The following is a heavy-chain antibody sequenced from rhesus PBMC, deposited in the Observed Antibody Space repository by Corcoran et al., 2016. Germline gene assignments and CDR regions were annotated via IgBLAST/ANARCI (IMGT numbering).Heavy chain of an antibody. CDR2: IGGSSCRT. CDR1: GYSIRSGYC. D-gene: IGHD6-31*01. J-gene: IGHJ4*01. Sequence: QVQLQESDPGLVKPSENLSLTCVGSGYSIRSGYCRDWDRRAHGEGVDGVEGSVCIGGSSCRTNYNPSLKSRVTISKDTAQTQISLKLSSVTYAVTAVYYCARDRRLGLYYFDYWGQGVLVTVSS. CDR3: ARDRRLGLYYFDY. V-gene: IGHV4-127*01.